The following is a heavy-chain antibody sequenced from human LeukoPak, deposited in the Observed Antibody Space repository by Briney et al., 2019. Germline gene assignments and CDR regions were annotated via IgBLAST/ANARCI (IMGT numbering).Heavy chain of an antibody. Sequence: SETLSLTCTVSGGSVSSGSYYWSWIRQPPGKGLEWIGYIYYSGSTNYNPSLKSRVTISVDTSKNQFSLKLSSVTAADTAVYYCARDGWYYYGMDVWGQGTTVTVSS. CDR1: GGSVSSGSYY. CDR3: ARDGWYYYGMDV. J-gene: IGHJ6*02. CDR2: IYYSGST. D-gene: IGHD3-10*01. V-gene: IGHV4-61*01.